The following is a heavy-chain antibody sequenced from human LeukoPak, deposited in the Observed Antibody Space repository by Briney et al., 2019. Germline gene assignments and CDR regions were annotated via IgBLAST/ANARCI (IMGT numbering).Heavy chain of an antibody. CDR1: GFTVSSNY. V-gene: IGHV3-53*01. Sequence: PGGSLRLSCAASGFTVSSNYMSWVRQAPGKGLEWVSVIYSGGSTYYADSVKGRFTISRDNSKNTLYLQMNSLRAEDTAVYYCARASSSWYSVYFQHWGQGTLVTVSS. D-gene: IGHD6-13*01. J-gene: IGHJ1*01. CDR2: IYSGGST. CDR3: ARASSSWYSVYFQH.